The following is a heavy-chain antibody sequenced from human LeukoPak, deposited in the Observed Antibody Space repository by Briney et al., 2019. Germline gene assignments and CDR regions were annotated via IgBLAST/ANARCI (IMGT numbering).Heavy chain of an antibody. J-gene: IGHJ4*02. D-gene: IGHD1-14*01. CDR2: RSGGGSDK. CDR3: TRDRSRAEDD. V-gene: IGHV3-7*01. Sequence: GGSLRLSCAASGFSFSGHWMSWVRQAPGKGLEWVANRSGGGSDKYYVDSVKGRFTISRDNANNLLYLQMNSLRGEDRAVYYCTRDRSRAEDDWGQGPLVTVSS. CDR1: GFSFSGHW.